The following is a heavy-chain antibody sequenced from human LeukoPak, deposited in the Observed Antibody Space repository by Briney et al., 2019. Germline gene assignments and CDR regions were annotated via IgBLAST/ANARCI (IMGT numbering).Heavy chain of an antibody. Sequence: GGSLRLSCAASGFTLSSHDMHWVRQASGKGLEWVSAIAISGNRYYSRSVKGRFTISRENGKNALYLQVNSLRAEDTALYYCARESSITSGTTGETFDFWGQGTTVAVPS. V-gene: IGHV3-13*01. D-gene: IGHD1-1*01. J-gene: IGHJ3*01. CDR1: GFTLSSHD. CDR2: IAISGNR. CDR3: ARESSITSGTTGETFDF.